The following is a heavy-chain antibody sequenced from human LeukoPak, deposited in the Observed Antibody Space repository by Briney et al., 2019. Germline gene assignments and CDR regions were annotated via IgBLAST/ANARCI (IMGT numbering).Heavy chain of an antibody. D-gene: IGHD6-19*01. CDR1: GGSISSSSYY. V-gene: IGHV4-39*07. Sequence: SETLSLTCTVSGGSISSSSYYWSWIRQPPGKGLEWIGEINHSGSTNYNPSLKSRVTISVDTSKNQFSLKLSSVTAADTAVYYCARLFLPLFSGWLYYFDYWGQGTLVTVSS. CDR3: ARLFLPLFSGWLYYFDY. J-gene: IGHJ4*02. CDR2: INHSGST.